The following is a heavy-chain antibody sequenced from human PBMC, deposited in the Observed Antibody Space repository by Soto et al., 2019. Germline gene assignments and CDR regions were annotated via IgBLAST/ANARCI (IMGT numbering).Heavy chain of an antibody. CDR3: ASRVRGNFFWN. Sequence: EVQLVESGGGLVQPGGSLRLSCAASGFTFSTYWMHWVRQGPGKGLVWVSHINSDGSNTDYADSVKGRFTISRDNAKNTLYLQMNSLSAEVSAVYYCASRVRGNFFWNWGQGTLVTVSS. D-gene: IGHD3-3*01. CDR1: GFTFSTYW. V-gene: IGHV3-74*01. CDR2: INSDGSNT. J-gene: IGHJ4*02.